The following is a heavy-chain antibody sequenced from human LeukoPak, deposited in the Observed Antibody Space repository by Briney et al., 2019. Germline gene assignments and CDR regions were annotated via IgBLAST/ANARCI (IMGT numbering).Heavy chain of an antibody. CDR2: IKQDGSEK. CDR1: GFTFSSYW. D-gene: IGHD3-10*01. J-gene: IGHJ5*02. CDR3: ARDKSITMVRGVYNWFDP. Sequence: PVGSLRLTCAASGFTFSSYWMSWVRQAPGKGLEWVANIKQDGSEKYYVDSVKGRFTISRDNAKNSLYLQMNSLRAEDTAVYYCARDKSITMVRGVYNWFDPWGQGTLVTVSS. V-gene: IGHV3-7*01.